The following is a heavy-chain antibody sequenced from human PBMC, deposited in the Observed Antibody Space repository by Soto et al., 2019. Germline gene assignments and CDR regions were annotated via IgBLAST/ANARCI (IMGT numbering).Heavy chain of an antibody. V-gene: IGHV4-30-4*01. CDR1: GGSISSGDYY. J-gene: IGHJ4*02. CDR3: ARGIDYDILTGYPAPGFDY. Sequence: QVQLQESGPGLVKPSQTLSLTCTVSGGSISSGDYYWSWIRQPPGKGLEWIGYIYYSGSTYYNPALTSRVTISVATSKNQFSLKLSFVTAADTAVYYCARGIDYDILTGYPAPGFDYWGQGTLVTVSS. D-gene: IGHD3-9*01. CDR2: IYYSGST.